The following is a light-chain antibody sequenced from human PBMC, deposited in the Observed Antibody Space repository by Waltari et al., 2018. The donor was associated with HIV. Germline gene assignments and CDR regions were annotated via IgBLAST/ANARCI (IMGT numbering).Light chain of an antibody. CDR3: QQYYSTPT. J-gene: IGKJ5*01. V-gene: IGKV4-1*01. Sequence: DIVLTQSPETLSVSLGERAAIHCKSEKSVLSPSNNVNYFAWYQQRPGQRPTLLFSEASSRSSGVPARVTASGSRTDFTLTIDDLQADDVAVYFCQQYYSTPTFGRGTQLV. CDR2: EAS. CDR1: KSVLSPSNNVNY.